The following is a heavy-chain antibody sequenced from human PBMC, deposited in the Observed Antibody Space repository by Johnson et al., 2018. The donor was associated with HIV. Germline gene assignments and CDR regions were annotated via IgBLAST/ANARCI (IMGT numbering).Heavy chain of an antibody. CDR1: GFTFSSYA. Sequence: VQLVESGGGVVQPGRSLRLSCAASGFTFSSYAMHWVRQAPGKGLEWVAVISYDGSNKYYADSVKGRFTISRDNSKNTLYLQMNSLRAEDTAVYYCAKDERQLGGWSHSLDVWGQGTVVTVSS. D-gene: IGHD7-27*01. V-gene: IGHV3-30-3*01. CDR3: AKDERQLGGWSHSLDV. J-gene: IGHJ3*01. CDR2: ISYDGSNK.